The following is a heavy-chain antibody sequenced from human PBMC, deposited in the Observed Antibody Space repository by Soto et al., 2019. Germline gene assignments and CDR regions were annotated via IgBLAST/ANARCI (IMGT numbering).Heavy chain of an antibody. Sequence: GGSLRLSCAASGFTFSNAWMNWVRQAPGKGLEWVGRIKSKTDGGTTDYAAPVKGRFTISRDDSKNTLYLQMNSLKTEDTAVYYCTTVGAVTPLKSVYYYYYGMDVWGQGTTVTVSS. CDR3: TTVGAVTPLKSVYYYYYGMDV. CDR2: IKSKTDGGTT. D-gene: IGHD4-4*01. J-gene: IGHJ6*02. CDR1: GFTFSNAW. V-gene: IGHV3-15*07.